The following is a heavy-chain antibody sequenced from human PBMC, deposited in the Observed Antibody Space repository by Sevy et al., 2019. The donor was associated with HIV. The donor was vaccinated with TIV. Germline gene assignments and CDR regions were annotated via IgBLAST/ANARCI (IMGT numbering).Heavy chain of an antibody. CDR1: GYTFTSYG. CDR2: ISAYNGNT. CDR3: SRDLYYYGSGSIGDAFDAFDI. V-gene: IGHV1-18*01. J-gene: IGHJ3*02. Sequence: ATVKVSCKASGYTFTSYGISWVGQAPGQGLEWMGWISAYNGNTNYAQKLQGRVTMTTDTSTSTAYMELRSLRSDDTAVYYCSRDLYYYGSGSIGDAFDAFDIWGQGTMVTVSS. D-gene: IGHD3-10*01.